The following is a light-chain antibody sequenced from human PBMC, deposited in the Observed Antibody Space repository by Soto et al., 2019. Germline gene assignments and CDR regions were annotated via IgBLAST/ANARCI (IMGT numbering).Light chain of an antibody. CDR2: GAS. Sequence: EIVMTQSPATLSVSPGERATLSCRASQGIKDYVAWFQQKPGQAPRLLIYGASTRATAIPARFSGSGSGTEFTLSISSLQTEDFAVYYCQQYNTWPRTFGQGTKVETK. CDR1: QGIKDY. V-gene: IGKV3-15*01. J-gene: IGKJ1*01. CDR3: QQYNTWPRT.